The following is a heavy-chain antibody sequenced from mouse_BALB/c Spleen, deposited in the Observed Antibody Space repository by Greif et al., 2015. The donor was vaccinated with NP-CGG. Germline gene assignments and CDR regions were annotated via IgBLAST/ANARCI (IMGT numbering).Heavy chain of an antibody. J-gene: IGHJ2*01. CDR1: GFAFSSYD. Sequence: EVKLVESGGGLVKPGGSLKLSCAASGFAFSSYDMSWVRQTPEKRLEWVAYISSGGGSTYYPDTVKGQFTISRDNAKNTLYLQMSSLKSEDTAMYYCARHYYGSSYSYWGQGTTLTVSS. V-gene: IGHV5-12-1*01. CDR2: ISSGGGST. CDR3: ARHYYGSSYSY. D-gene: IGHD1-1*01.